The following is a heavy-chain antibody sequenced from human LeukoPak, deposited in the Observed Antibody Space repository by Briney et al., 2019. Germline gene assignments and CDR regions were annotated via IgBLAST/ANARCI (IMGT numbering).Heavy chain of an antibody. D-gene: IGHD3-22*01. Sequence: GGSLRLSCAASGFTFSSYAMHWVRQAPGKGLEWVAVISYDGSNKYYADSVKGRFTISRDNSKNTLYLQMNSLRAEDTAVYYCARENYDSSGYWDDAFDIWGQGTMVTVSS. CDR2: ISYDGSNK. CDR3: ARENYDSSGYWDDAFDI. V-gene: IGHV3-30-3*01. J-gene: IGHJ3*02. CDR1: GFTFSSYA.